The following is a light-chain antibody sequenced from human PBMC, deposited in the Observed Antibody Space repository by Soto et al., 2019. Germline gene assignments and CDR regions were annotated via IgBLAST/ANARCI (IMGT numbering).Light chain of an antibody. CDR2: EAT. CDR3: CSFAGSKSWV. Sequence: QSALTQPASVSGSPGQSITISCTGTSSDVGTYDLVSWYQHHPGAAPKLMIYEATRRPSGISNRFSGSKSGNTASLPISGLQAEDEADYYCCSFAGSKSWVFGGGTKVTVL. J-gene: IGLJ3*02. CDR1: SSDVGTYDL. V-gene: IGLV2-23*01.